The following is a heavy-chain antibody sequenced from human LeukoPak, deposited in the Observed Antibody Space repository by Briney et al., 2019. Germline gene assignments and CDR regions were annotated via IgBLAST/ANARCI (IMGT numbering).Heavy chain of an antibody. J-gene: IGHJ6*02. CDR3: ARDLIVGAVYYYYGMDV. CDR2: INSDGSST. V-gene: IGHV3-74*01. CDR1: GFTFSSYW. D-gene: IGHD1-26*01. Sequence: GGSLRLSCAASGFTFSSYWMHWVRQAPGKGLVWVSRINSDGSSTSYADSVKGRFTISRDNAKNTLYLQINSLRAEDTAVCYCARDLIVGAVYYYYGMDVWGQGTTVTVSS.